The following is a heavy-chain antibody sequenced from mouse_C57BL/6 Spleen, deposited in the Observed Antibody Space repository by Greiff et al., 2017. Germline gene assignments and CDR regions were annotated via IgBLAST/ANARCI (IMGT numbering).Heavy chain of an antibody. Sequence: VQLQQPGAELVKPGASVKLSCKASGYTFTSYWMQWVKQRPGQGLEWIGEIDPSDSYTNYNQKFKGKATLTVNTSSSTAYVQLGSLTSEDSAVYYCASRWFAYWGQGTLVTVSA. V-gene: IGHV1-50*01. CDR2: IDPSDSYT. J-gene: IGHJ3*01. CDR3: ASRWFAY. CDR1: GYTFTSYW.